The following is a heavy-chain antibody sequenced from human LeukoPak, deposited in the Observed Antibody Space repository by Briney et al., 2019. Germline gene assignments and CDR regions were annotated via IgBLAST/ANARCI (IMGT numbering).Heavy chain of an antibody. CDR2: IYYSGST. D-gene: IGHD6-19*01. CDR1: GGSISSYY. V-gene: IGHV4-59*01. J-gene: IGHJ4*02. Sequence: SETLSLICTVSGGSISSYYWSWIRQPPGKELEWIGYIYYSGSTNYNPSLKSRVTISVDTSKNQFSLKLSSVTAADAAVYYCARHAVYAGSGWAFDYWGQGTLVTVFS. CDR3: ARHAVYAGSGWAFDY.